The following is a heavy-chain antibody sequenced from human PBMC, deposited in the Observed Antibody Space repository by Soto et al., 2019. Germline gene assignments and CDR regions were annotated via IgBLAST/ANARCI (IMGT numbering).Heavy chain of an antibody. CDR1: GFTFSSFG. Sequence: GGSLRLSCAAPGFTFSSFGMHWVRQAPGKGLEWVAFISYDGRKKYYADSVKGRFTISRDNSKNTLYLQMNSLRAEDTAVHYCAKDISDCSGGSCYSDNYYYGMDVWGQGTTFTVSS. V-gene: IGHV3-30*18. CDR2: ISYDGRKK. D-gene: IGHD2-15*01. J-gene: IGHJ6*01. CDR3: AKDISDCSGGSCYSDNYYYGMDV.